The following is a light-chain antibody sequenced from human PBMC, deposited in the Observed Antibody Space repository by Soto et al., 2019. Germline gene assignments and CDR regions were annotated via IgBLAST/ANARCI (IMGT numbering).Light chain of an antibody. Sequence: QSALTKPASVSGSPGQSITISCAGTSGDVGGYDYVSWYQQHPGKAPKLMIYDVSNRPSGVSNRFSGSKSGNTASLTISGLQAEDEADYYCSSYTSSNTVVFGGGTKLTVL. CDR2: DVS. CDR1: SGDVGGYDY. J-gene: IGLJ2*01. CDR3: SSYTSSNTVV. V-gene: IGLV2-14*01.